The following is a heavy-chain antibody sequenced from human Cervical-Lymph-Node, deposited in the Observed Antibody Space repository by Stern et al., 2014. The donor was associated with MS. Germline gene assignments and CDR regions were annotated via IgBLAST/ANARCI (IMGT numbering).Heavy chain of an antibody. CDR1: GYNFINYW. CDR2: IYPGDSDI. CDR3: ARWSVACDY. V-gene: IGHV5-51*03. Sequence: EVQLVQSGAELKEPGESLKISCKTSGYNFINYWIAWVRQVTGKGLEWIGIIYPGDSDIRYSPSFQGHVTMSVDKSKTTAYLQWKSLKASDTAVYYCARWSVACDYWGQGALITVSS. J-gene: IGHJ4*02. D-gene: IGHD2-21*01.